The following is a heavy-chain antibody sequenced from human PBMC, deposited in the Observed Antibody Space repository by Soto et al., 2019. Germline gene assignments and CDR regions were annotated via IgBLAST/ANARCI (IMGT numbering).Heavy chain of an antibody. CDR2: INPNSGGT. D-gene: IGHD1-1*01. CDR1: GYTFSDYY. Sequence: SVKVSCKASGYTFSDYYIHWVRQAPGQGLEWMGWINPNSGGTKYAPKFQGGVTMTRDTSITTAYMELSRLRSGDTAVYYCAREPATAKPEGVDFWGQGTLVTVSS. J-gene: IGHJ4*02. CDR3: AREPATAKPEGVDF. V-gene: IGHV1-2*02.